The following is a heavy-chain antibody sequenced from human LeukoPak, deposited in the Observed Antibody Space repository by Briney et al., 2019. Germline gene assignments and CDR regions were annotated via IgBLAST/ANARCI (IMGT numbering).Heavy chain of an antibody. J-gene: IGHJ4*02. CDR1: GFTFSSYG. CDR3: AKESFYSGWYLFDY. CDR2: IWYDGSNK. V-gene: IGHV3-33*06. D-gene: IGHD6-19*01. Sequence: GGSLRLSCAASGFTFSSYGMHWVRQAPGKGLEWVAVIWYDGSNKYYADSVKDRFTISRDNSKNTLYLQMNSLRAEDTAVYYCAKESFYSGWYLFDYWGQGTLVTVSS.